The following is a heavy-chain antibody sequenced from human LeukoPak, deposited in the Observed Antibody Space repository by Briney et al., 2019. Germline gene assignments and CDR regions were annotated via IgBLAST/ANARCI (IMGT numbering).Heavy chain of an antibody. V-gene: IGHV3-21*01. J-gene: IGHJ4*02. CDR2: ISSSSSYI. CDR3: ARDPSSGWTSRGTFDY. Sequence: GASLRLSCAASGFTFSSYSMNWVRQAPGKGLEWVSSISSSSSYIYYADSVKGRFTISRDNAKNSLYLQMNSLRAEDTAVYYCARDPSSGWTSRGTFDYWGQGTLVTVSS. CDR1: GFTFSSYS. D-gene: IGHD6-19*01.